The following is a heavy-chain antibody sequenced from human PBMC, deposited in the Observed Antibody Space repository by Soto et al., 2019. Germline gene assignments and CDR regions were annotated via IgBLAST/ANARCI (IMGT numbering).Heavy chain of an antibody. CDR2: INHSGST. V-gene: IGHV4-34*01. Sequence: SETLSLTCAVYGGSFSGYYWSWIRQPPGKGLEWIGEINHSGSTNYNPSLKSRVTISVDTSKNQFSLKLSSVTAADTAVYYCARGDFYSSGWYDYWGQGTLVTVSS. D-gene: IGHD6-19*01. CDR1: GGSFSGYY. CDR3: ARGDFYSSGWYDY. J-gene: IGHJ4*02.